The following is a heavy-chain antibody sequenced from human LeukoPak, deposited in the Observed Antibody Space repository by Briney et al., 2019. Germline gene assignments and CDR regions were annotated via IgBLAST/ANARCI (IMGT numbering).Heavy chain of an antibody. CDR3: AAAEGYSSGWELDY. Sequence: SVKVSCKASGFTFTSSAMQWVRQARGQRLEWIGWIVVGSGNTNYAQKFQERVTITRDMSTSTAYMELSSLRSEDTAVYYCAAAEGYSSGWELDYWGQGTLVTVFS. J-gene: IGHJ4*02. CDR1: GFTFTSSA. V-gene: IGHV1-58*02. D-gene: IGHD6-19*01. CDR2: IVVGSGNT.